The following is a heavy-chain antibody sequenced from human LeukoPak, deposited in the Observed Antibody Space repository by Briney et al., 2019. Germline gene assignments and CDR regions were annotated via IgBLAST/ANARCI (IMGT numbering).Heavy chain of an antibody. D-gene: IGHD3-16*01. CDR1: GFTFSSYA. Sequence: AGGSLRLSCAASGFTFSSYAMSWVRQAPGKGLEWVSAISSDGGRTYYADSVKGRFTISRDNSKNTLYLQMSSLRAEDTAVYYCVKVASVTTFGGTFDYWGQGTLVTVSS. V-gene: IGHV3-64D*09. CDR2: ISSDGGRT. CDR3: VKVASVTTFGGTFDY. J-gene: IGHJ4*02.